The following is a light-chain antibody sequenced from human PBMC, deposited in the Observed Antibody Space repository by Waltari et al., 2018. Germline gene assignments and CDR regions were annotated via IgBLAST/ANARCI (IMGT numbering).Light chain of an antibody. V-gene: IGLV2-14*03. CDR3: CSKTSSTASIV. CDR2: DVS. J-gene: IGLJ3*02. CDR1: NSDIGGYNS. Sequence: QSALTQPASVSGSLGQSINISCSGTNSDIGGYNSVSWYQQHPGEAPKLLVFDVSTRPSGVSSCFSAFKSGTTASLTISGLQAEDEADYYCCSKTSSTASIVFGGGTTLTVL.